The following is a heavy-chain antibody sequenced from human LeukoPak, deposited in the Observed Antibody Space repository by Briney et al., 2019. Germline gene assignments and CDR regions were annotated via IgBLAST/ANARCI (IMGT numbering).Heavy chain of an antibody. CDR1: GFTFRTYW. V-gene: IGHV3-7*01. CDR3: ARLIGDRTIYDY. J-gene: IGHJ4*02. CDR2: INQGGSET. D-gene: IGHD6-6*01. Sequence: GGSLRLSCAASGFTFRTYWMSWVRQAPGKGLEWVASINQGGSETYYVESVKGRFTISRDNAMNSFFLQMNSLRAEDAAVYYCARLIGDRTIYDYWGQGTLVTVSS.